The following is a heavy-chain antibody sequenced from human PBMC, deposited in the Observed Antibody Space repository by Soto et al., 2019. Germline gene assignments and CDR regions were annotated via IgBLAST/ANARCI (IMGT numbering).Heavy chain of an antibody. CDR3: ARDGPMYYDILTGSYKGYYGMDV. D-gene: IGHD3-9*01. CDR2: INPNSGGT. V-gene: IGHV1-2*04. CDR1: GYTFTGYY. J-gene: IGHJ6*02. Sequence: ASVKVSCKASGYTFTGYYMHWVRQAPGQGLEWMGWINPNSGGTNYAQKFQGWVTMTRDTSISTAYMELSRLRSDDTAVYYCARDGPMYYDILTGSYKGYYGMDVWGQGTTVTASS.